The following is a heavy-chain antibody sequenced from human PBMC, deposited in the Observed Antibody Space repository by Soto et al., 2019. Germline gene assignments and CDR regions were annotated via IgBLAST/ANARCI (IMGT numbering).Heavy chain of an antibody. Sequence: QVQLVESGGGVVQPGRSLRLSCAASGFTFSSYGMHWVRQAPGKGLEWVAVISYDGSNKYYADSVKGRLTISRDNYKNTLYLQMNSLRGEDTAVYYCAKDNGSGCDWLRVGDASDIWGQATMVTVSS. CDR1: GFTFSSYG. CDR2: ISYDGSNK. J-gene: IGHJ3*02. CDR3: AKDNGSGCDWLRVGDASDI. D-gene: IGHD5-12*01. V-gene: IGHV3-30*18.